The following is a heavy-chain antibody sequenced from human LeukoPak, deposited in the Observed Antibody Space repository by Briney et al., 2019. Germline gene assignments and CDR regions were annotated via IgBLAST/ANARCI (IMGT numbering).Heavy chain of an antibody. CDR1: GYTFTGYY. CDR2: IIPILGIV. Sequence: SVKVSCKASGYTFTGYYMHWVRQAPGQGLEWMGRIIPILGIVNYAQKFQGRVTITADKSTSTAYMELSSLRSEDTAVYYCARDRPLNYVWGSYRTFDYWGQGTLVTVSS. CDR3: ARDRPLNYVWGSYRTFDY. D-gene: IGHD3-16*02. V-gene: IGHV1-69*04. J-gene: IGHJ4*02.